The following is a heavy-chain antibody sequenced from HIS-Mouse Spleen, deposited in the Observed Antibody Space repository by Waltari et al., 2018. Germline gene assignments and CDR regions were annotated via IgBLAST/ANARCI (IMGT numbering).Heavy chain of an antibody. V-gene: IGHV3-21*01. CDR3: ARDVSGRAFDY. Sequence: EVQLVESGGGLVKPGGSLRLSCAASGFTFSSYSMNWVRQAPGKGVEWVSSISSSSYRYYADSVKGRFTISRDNAKNSLYLKMNSLRAEDTAVYYCARDVSGRAFDYWGQGTLVTVSS. CDR1: GFTFSSYS. CDR2: ISSSSYR. J-gene: IGHJ4*02.